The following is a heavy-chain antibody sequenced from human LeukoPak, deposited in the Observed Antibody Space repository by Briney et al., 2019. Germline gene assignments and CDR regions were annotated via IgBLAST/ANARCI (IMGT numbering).Heavy chain of an antibody. CDR2: ISAYHGNT. CDR1: GYTFTSYG. V-gene: IGHV1-18*01. J-gene: IGHJ3*02. CDR3: ARVLDDFWSGYYDAFDI. Sequence: GASVKVSRKASGYTFTSYGISRVRQAPGQGLEWVGWISAYHGNTNNEQMLQGRVPMTTDTSTSTAYMELRCLKSDDTAVYYCARVLDDFWSGYYDAFDIWGQGTMVTVSS. D-gene: IGHD3-3*01.